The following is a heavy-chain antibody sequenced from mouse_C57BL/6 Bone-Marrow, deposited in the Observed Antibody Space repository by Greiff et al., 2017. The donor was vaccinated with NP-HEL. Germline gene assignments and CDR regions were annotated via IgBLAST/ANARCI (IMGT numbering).Heavy chain of an antibody. CDR3: ARDSVTVVGYWYFDV. CDR2: ISDGGSYT. D-gene: IGHD1-1*01. Sequence: EVNLQESGGGLVKPGGSLKLSCAASGFTFSSYAMSWVRQTPEKRLEWVATISDGGSYTYYPDNVKGRFTISRDNAKNNLYLQMSHLKSEDTAMYYCARDSVTVVGYWYFDVWGTGTTVTVSS. J-gene: IGHJ1*03. CDR1: GFTFSSYA. V-gene: IGHV5-4*01.